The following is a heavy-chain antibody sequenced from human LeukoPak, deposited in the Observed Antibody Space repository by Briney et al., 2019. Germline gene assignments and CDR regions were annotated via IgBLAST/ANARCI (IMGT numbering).Heavy chain of an antibody. V-gene: IGHV3-21*01. CDR1: GFTFSSYS. D-gene: IGHD3-16*01. Sequence: GGSLRLSCAASGFTFSSYSMTWVRQAPGKGLEWVSSISSSSSYIYYADSVKGRFTISRDNAKNSLYLQMNSLRAEDTAVYYCARAGGGWSYDYWGQGTLVTVSS. CDR3: ARAGGGWSYDY. CDR2: ISSSSSYI. J-gene: IGHJ4*02.